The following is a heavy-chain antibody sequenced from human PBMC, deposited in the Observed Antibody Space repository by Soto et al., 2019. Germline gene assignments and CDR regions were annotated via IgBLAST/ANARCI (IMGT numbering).Heavy chain of an antibody. CDR1: GGSMGSYY. Sequence: SETLSLTCSVSGGSMGSYYCIWIRHPPGKGLEWIGYIHDSGITDYNPSLKSRATISIDTFRNQISLNLHSVTAADTAVYYCAREYAFSSDYWGQGTVVTVS. J-gene: IGHJ4*02. D-gene: IGHD2-2*01. CDR2: IHDSGIT. CDR3: AREYAFSSDY. V-gene: IGHV4-59*01.